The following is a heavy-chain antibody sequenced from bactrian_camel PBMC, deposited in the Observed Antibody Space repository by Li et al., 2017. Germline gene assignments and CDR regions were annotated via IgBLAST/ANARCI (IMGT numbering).Heavy chain of an antibody. CDR2: VRKEGST. J-gene: IGHJ4*01. CDR3: AVEQGERNPCKLPPSYY. Sequence: HVQLVESGGGSVQAGGSLKLSCTAPDRVYTRARYCLGWFRQAPGDNCALVSSVRKEGSTYYADSVKGRFTFSQDNAKNMMYLQMNMLQPEDTAVYYCAVEQGERNPCKLPPSYYWGQGTQVTVS. V-gene: IGHV3S55*01. D-gene: IGHD1*01. CDR1: DRVYTRARYC.